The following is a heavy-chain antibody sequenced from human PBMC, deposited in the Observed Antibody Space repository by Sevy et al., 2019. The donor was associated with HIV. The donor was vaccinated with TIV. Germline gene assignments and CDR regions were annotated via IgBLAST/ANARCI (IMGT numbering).Heavy chain of an antibody. J-gene: IGHJ4*02. V-gene: IGHV3-48*03. CDR3: ARDFSYESTGYYQTAFDY. CDR2: ITPSGDTI. Sequence: GGSLRLSCAASGFTFSTYEMNWVRQAPGKGLEWLSYITPSGDTIYYADSVKGRFIISRNNAKNALYLQMNSLRAEDTAVYYCARDFSYESTGYYQTAFDYWGQGTLVTVSS. D-gene: IGHD3-22*01. CDR1: GFTFSTYE.